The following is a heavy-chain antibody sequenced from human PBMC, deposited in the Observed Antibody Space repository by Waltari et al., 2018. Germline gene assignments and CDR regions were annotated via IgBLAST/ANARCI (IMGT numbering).Heavy chain of an antibody. CDR2: INHSGST. D-gene: IGHD3-3*01. Sequence: QVQLQQWGAGLLKPSETLSLTCAVYGGSFSGYYWSWIRQPPGKGLEWIGEINHSGSTNYNPALKSRVTRSVDTSKNQFSLKLSSVTAADTAVYYCARGPGRITICGVVIKVNFYYYGMDVWGQGTTVTVSS. CDR3: ARGPGRITICGVVIKVNFYYYGMDV. CDR1: GGSFSGYY. J-gene: IGHJ6*02. V-gene: IGHV4-34*01.